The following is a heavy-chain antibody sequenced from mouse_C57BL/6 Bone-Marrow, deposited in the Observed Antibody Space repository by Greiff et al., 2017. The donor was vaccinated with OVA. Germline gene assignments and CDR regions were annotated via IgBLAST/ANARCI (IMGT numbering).Heavy chain of an antibody. D-gene: IGHD3-2*02. CDR1: GYSFTGYY. V-gene: IGHV1-42*01. CDR2: INPSTGGT. J-gene: IGHJ2*01. Sequence: EVQLQQSGPELVKPGASVKISCKASGYSFTGYYMNWVKQSPEKSLEWIGEINPSTGGTTYNQKFKAKATLTVDKSSSTAYMQLKSLTSEDSAVYYCARSERGTAQALLDYWGQGTTLTVSS. CDR3: ARSERGTAQALLDY.